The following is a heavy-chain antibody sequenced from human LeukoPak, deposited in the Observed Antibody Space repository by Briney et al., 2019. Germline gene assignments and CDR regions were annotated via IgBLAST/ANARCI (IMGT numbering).Heavy chain of an antibody. Sequence: SETLSLTCTVSGGSISSYYWSWIRQPPGKGLEWIGYIYCSGSTNYNPSLKSRVTISVDTSKNQFSLKLSSVTAADTAVYYCARFRGGQHLEPFDYWGQGTLVTVSS. CDR1: GGSISSYY. CDR3: ARFRGGQHLEPFDY. V-gene: IGHV4-59*08. CDR2: IYCSGST. J-gene: IGHJ4*02. D-gene: IGHD6-13*01.